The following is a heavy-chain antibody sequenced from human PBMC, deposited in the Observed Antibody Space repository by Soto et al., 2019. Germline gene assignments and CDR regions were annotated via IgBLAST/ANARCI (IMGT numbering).Heavy chain of an antibody. CDR2: INANNGST. Sequence: ASVKVSCKASGYTFTSYGISWVRQAPGQGLEWMGKINANNGSTSFAQKFQGRVIMTRDTSTSTVYMELSSLRSEDTAVYYCARGFTYYDFWSGYPTLYYYYYMDVWGKGTTVTVSS. CDR3: ARGFTYYDFWSGYPTLYYYYYMDV. D-gene: IGHD3-3*01. V-gene: IGHV1-18*01. J-gene: IGHJ6*03. CDR1: GYTFTSYG.